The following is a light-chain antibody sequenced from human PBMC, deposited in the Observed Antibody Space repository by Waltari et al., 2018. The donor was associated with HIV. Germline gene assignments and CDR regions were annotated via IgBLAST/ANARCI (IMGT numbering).Light chain of an antibody. V-gene: IGLV3-1*01. CDR1: KLGDKY. CDR3: QAWDSSTVI. Sequence: SYELTQPPSVSVSPGQTASITCSGDKLGDKYTSWYQQKSGQSPVLVIYRDDKRPSGIPERFSGSNSGNTATLTISGTQSMDEADYFCQAWDSSTVIFGGGTKVTVL. CDR2: RDD. J-gene: IGLJ2*01.